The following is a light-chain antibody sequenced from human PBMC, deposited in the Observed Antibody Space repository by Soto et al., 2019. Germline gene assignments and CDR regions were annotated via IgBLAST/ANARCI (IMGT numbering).Light chain of an antibody. J-gene: IGKJ5*01. V-gene: IGKV3-11*01. CDR1: QSVSSY. CDR2: DAS. CDR3: QQRSHWPPIT. Sequence: EIVLTQSPAALSLYTGERATHSCRASQSVSSYLAWYQQKPGQAPRLLIYDASNRATGIPARFSGSGSGTDFTLTISSLEPEDFAVYFCQQRSHWPPITFGQGTRLEIK.